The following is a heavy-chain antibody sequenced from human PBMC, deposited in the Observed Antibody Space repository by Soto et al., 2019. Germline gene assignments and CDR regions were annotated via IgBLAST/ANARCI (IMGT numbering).Heavy chain of an antibody. Sequence: QVQLVQSGAEVKKPGASVKVSCKASGYTFTGYYMHWVRQAPGQGLEWMGWINPNSGGTNYAQKFQGRVTMTRDTSISTAYKELSRLRSDDTAVYYCARDNPDYGDYIPYYYGMDVWGQGTTVTVSS. CDR1: GYTFTGYY. D-gene: IGHD4-17*01. V-gene: IGHV1-2*02. J-gene: IGHJ6*02. CDR3: ARDNPDYGDYIPYYYGMDV. CDR2: INPNSGGT.